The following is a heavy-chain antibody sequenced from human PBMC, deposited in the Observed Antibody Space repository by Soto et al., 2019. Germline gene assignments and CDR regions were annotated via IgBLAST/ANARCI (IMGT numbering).Heavy chain of an antibody. D-gene: IGHD1-26*01. CDR3: ARARQGGGSRSVGVFDI. V-gene: IGHV3-7*03. Sequence: GGSLRLSCAASGFTFSSYWMSWVRQAPGKGLEWVANIKQDGSEKYYVDSVKGRFTISRDNAKNSLYLQMNSLRAEDTAVYTEARARQGGGSRSVGVFDIGGEGTVATVAS. CDR1: GFTFSSYW. CDR2: IKQDGSEK. J-gene: IGHJ3*02.